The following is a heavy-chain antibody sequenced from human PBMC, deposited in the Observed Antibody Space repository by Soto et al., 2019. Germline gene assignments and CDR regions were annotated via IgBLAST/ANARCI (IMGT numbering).Heavy chain of an antibody. CDR1: GISFSRYW. CDR3: AGHGVYDAFNF. V-gene: IGHV3-74*01. D-gene: IGHD4-17*01. CDR2: MGPDGSST. Sequence: EVQVVESGGGLVQPGGSLRLSCAASGISFSRYWTHWVRQAPGKGLEWVSRMGPDGSSTSYADSVKGRVSISRDDAKNTLSLQVNSPRADDTAVYYCAGHGVYDAFNFWGRGTVVTVSS. J-gene: IGHJ3*01.